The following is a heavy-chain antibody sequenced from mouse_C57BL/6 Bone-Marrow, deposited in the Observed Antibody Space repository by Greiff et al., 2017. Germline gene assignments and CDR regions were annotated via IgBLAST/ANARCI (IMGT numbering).Heavy chain of an antibody. V-gene: IGHV1-80*01. CDR3: ARGAY. Sequence: LVESGAELVKPGASVKISCKASGYAFSGYWMNWVKQRPGKSLEWIGQIYPGDGDTNYNGKFKGKATLTADKSSSTAYIQLSSLTSDDSAVYFCARGAYWGQGTLVTVSA. CDR1: GYAFSGYW. J-gene: IGHJ3*01. CDR2: IYPGDGDT.